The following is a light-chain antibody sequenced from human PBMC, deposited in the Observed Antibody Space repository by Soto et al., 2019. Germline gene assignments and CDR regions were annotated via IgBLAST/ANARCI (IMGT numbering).Light chain of an antibody. Sequence: DIQMTQSPSTLSASIGDRVTITCRASESIRTWLAWYQHKPGKAPKLLIYDASSLQSGVPSRFSGSGSGTEFTLTISSLQPDDFATYYCQKYNSSPWTFGQGTKVDIK. CDR2: DAS. V-gene: IGKV1-5*01. CDR1: ESIRTW. CDR3: QKYNSSPWT. J-gene: IGKJ1*01.